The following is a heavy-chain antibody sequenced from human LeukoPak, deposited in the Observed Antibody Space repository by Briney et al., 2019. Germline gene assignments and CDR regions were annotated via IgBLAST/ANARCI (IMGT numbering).Heavy chain of an antibody. CDR3: AATVTTELDC. D-gene: IGHD4-17*01. CDR1: GFIFDNYA. Sequence: GGSLRLSCAAPGFIFDNYAIHWVRQAPGKGLEWVSLISGDGGSTFYADSVRGRFTISRDNAKNSLWLQMNSLRDEDTAVYYCAATVTTELDCWGQGTLVTVSS. J-gene: IGHJ4*02. V-gene: IGHV3-43*02. CDR2: ISGDGGST.